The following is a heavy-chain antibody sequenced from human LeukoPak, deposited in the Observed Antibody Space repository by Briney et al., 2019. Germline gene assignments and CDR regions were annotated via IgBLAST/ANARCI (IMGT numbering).Heavy chain of an antibody. CDR2: IYYSGST. CDR3: ARHIVVVPAAIYPPGWFDP. CDR1: GGSISSYY. D-gene: IGHD2-2*01. V-gene: IGHV4-59*08. J-gene: IGHJ5*02. Sequence: PSETLSLTCTVSGGSISSYYWSWIRQPPGKGLEWIGYIYYSGSTNYNPSLKSRVTISVDTSKNQFSLKLSSVTAADTAVYYCARHIVVVPAAIYPPGWFDPWAREPWSPSPQ.